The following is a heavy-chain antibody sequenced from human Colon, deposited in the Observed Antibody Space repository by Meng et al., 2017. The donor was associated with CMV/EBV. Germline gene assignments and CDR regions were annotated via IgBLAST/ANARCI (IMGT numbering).Heavy chain of an antibody. CDR1: GGSISSSSYY. V-gene: IGHV4-39*07. CDR3: ARDRHSEVVIALQGTFDI. J-gene: IGHJ3*02. Sequence: SETLSLTCTVSGGSISSSSYYWGWIRQPPGKGLEWIGSVYYSGSTYYNPSLKSRVTISVDTSKNQFSLKLSSVTAADSAVYYCARDRHSEVVIALQGTFDIWGQETRVTVSS. D-gene: IGHD2-21*01. CDR2: VYYSGST.